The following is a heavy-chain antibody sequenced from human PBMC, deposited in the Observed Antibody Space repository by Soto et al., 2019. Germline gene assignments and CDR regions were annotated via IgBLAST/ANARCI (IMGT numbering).Heavy chain of an antibody. Sequence: EVQLVESGGGLVQPGGSLRLSCVASGFIFSDHYMDWVRQAPGKGLEWVGRTRNKANAYTTEYAASVKGRSIISRDDSKNSLYLQMHSLKSEDMAVYYCARVQYTYGLWYYFDYWGQGALVTVSS. V-gene: IGHV3-72*01. CDR2: TRNKANAYTT. CDR3: ARVQYTYGLWYYFDY. CDR1: GFIFSDHY. D-gene: IGHD5-18*01. J-gene: IGHJ4*02.